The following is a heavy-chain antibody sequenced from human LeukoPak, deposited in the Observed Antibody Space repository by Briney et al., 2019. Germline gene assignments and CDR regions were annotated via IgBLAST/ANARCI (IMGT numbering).Heavy chain of an antibody. CDR1: GGSISSYY. CDR3: ARHSKAKRIDY. CDR2: IYYIGST. J-gene: IGHJ4*02. V-gene: IGHV4-59*08. Sequence: SGTLSLTCTVSGGSISSYYWSWIRQPPGKGLEWIGYIYYIGSTNCNPSLKSLVTISVDTSKNQFSLKLSSVTAADTAVYYCARHSKAKRIDYWGQGTLVTVSS.